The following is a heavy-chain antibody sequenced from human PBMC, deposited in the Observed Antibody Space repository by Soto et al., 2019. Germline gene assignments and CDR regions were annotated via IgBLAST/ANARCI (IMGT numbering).Heavy chain of an antibody. V-gene: IGHV4-39*07. J-gene: IGHJ4*02. CDR3: ARDKITGLFDY. CDR1: GGSISNSSYY. D-gene: IGHD2-8*02. Sequence: PSETLSLTCTVSGGSISNSSYYWGWIRQPPGKGLEWIGSIYYSGTTYYNPSLKSRVTISVDTSKNQFSLKLTSVTAADTAVYYCARDKITGLFDYWGQGTLVTVSS. CDR2: IYYSGTT.